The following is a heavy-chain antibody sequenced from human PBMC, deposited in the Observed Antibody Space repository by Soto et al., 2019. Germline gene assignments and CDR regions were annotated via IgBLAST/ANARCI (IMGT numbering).Heavy chain of an antibody. V-gene: IGHV3-30*18. CDR1: GFTFSSYG. CDR2: ISYDGSNK. J-gene: IGHJ5*02. Sequence: QVQLVESGGGVVQPGRSLRLSCAASGFTFSSYGMHWVRQAPGKGLEWVAVISYDGSNKYYADSVKGRFTISRDNSKNTLYLQMNSLRAEDTAVYYCAKGHHYYGSGPNWFDPWGQGTLVTVSS. CDR3: AKGHHYYGSGPNWFDP. D-gene: IGHD3-10*01.